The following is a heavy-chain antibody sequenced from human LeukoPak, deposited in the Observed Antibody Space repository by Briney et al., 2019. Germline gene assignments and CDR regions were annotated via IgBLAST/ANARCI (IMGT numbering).Heavy chain of an antibody. V-gene: IGHV5-51*01. Sequence: GESLKISCNGSGYSLPTYWIALVRQMPGKGLEWMGVIYLDDSDTKYCPSFQGLVTISVDKSISAAHLQWRSLKASDTAMYYCATSRFEVAPSDYWGQGTLVTVSS. CDR2: IYLDDSDT. CDR1: GYSLPTYW. J-gene: IGHJ4*02. CDR3: ATSRFEVAPSDY. D-gene: IGHD3-3*01.